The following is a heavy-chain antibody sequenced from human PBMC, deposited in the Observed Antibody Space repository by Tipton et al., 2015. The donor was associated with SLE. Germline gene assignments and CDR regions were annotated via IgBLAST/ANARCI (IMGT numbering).Heavy chain of an antibody. CDR2: IYYSGST. J-gene: IGHJ4*02. V-gene: IGHV4-39*07. CDR3: ARRTYYYGSGSYYNPSYFDY. CDR1: GGSISSSSYY. D-gene: IGHD3-10*01. Sequence: TLSLTCTVSGGSISSSSYYWGWIRQPPGKGLGWIGSIYYSGSTYYNPSLKSRVTISVDTSKNQFSLKLSSVTAADTAVYYCARRTYYYGSGSYYNPSYFDYWGQGTLVTVSS.